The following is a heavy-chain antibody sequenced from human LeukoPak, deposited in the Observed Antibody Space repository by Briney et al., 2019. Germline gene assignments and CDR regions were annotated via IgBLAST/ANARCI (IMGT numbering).Heavy chain of an antibody. D-gene: IGHD6-19*01. V-gene: IGHV3-74*01. CDR2: INSDGSST. CDR3: AREKQWLVRYLDY. CDR1: GFTFSHYG. Sequence: GGSLRLSCAASGFTFSHYGMHWVRQAPGKGLVWVSRINSDGSSTSYADSVKGRFTISRDNAKNTLYLQMNSLRAEDTAVYYCAREKQWLVRYLDYWGQGTLVTVSS. J-gene: IGHJ4*02.